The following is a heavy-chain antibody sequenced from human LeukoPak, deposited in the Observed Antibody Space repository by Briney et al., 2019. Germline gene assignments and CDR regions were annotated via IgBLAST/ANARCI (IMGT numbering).Heavy chain of an antibody. CDR3: ARKGEWDMVRGALDY. V-gene: IGHV3-48*03. J-gene: IGHJ4*02. D-gene: IGHD3-10*01. CDR1: EFTFSSYE. Sequence: GGSLRLSCAASEFTFSSYEMNWVRQAPGKGVEWVSYISNSGTTTYYADSVKGRFTISRDTAKSPLYLQMNSLRAEDTAVYYCARKGEWDMVRGALDYWGQGTLVTVSS. CDR2: ISNSGTTT.